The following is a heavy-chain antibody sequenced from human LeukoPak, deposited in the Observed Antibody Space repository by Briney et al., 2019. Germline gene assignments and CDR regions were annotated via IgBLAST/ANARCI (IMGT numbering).Heavy chain of an antibody. CDR1: GFTFSSYA. V-gene: IGHV3-23*01. CDR3: AKRPYSGSYDY. J-gene: IGHJ4*02. CDR2: ISGSGGSL. Sequence: GGSLRLSCAASGFTFSSYAMSWVRQAPGKGLEWISAISGSGGSLYYADSVKGRFTISRDNSKNTLYLQMNSLRAEDTAIYYCAKRPYSGSYDYWGQGTLVTVSS. D-gene: IGHD1-26*01.